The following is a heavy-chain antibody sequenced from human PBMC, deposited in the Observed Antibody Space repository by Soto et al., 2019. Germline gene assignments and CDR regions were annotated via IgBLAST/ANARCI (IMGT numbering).Heavy chain of an antibody. CDR3: ARVGMTTVRYPYFDY. CDR2: IIPIFGTA. V-gene: IGHV1-69*12. D-gene: IGHD4-4*01. Sequence: QVQLVQSGAEVKKPGSSVKVSCKASGGTFSSYAISWVRQAPGQGLEWMGGIIPIFGTANYAQEFQGRVTITADESTSTAYMGLSSLRSEDTAVYYCARVGMTTVRYPYFDYWGQGTLVTVSS. J-gene: IGHJ4*02. CDR1: GGTFSSYA.